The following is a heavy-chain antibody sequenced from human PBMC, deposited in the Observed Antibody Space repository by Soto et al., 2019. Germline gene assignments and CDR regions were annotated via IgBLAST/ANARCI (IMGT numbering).Heavy chain of an antibody. CDR2: ISAYNGNS. J-gene: IGHJ6*02. CDR3: ARDGSVTTPYHYYYYGMDV. V-gene: IGHV1-18*01. D-gene: IGHD4-17*01. CDR1: GYTFTSYG. Sequence: ASVKVSCKASGYTFTSYGISWVRQAPGQGLEWMGWISAYNGNSNYAQKLQGRVTMTTDTSTSTAYMELRSLGSDDTAVYYCARDGSVTTPYHYYYYGMDVWGQGTTVTVSS.